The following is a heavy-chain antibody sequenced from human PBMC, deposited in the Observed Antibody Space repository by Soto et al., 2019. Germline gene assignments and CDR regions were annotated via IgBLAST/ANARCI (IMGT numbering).Heavy chain of an antibody. D-gene: IGHD2-15*01. CDR2: IIPIFGTA. V-gene: IGHV1-69*13. J-gene: IGHJ6*02. Sequence: GASVKVSCKASGGTFSSYAISWVRQAPGQGLEWMGGIIPIFGTANYAQKFQGRVTITADESTSTAYMELSSLRSEDTVVYYCARDSPDCSGGSCYSDYDYGMDVWGQGTTVTVS. CDR3: ARDSPDCSGGSCYSDYDYGMDV. CDR1: GGTFSSYA.